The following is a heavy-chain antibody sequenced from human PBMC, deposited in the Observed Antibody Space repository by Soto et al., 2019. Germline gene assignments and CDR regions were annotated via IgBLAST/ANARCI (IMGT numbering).Heavy chain of an antibody. V-gene: IGHV4-34*01. CDR2: INHSGST. J-gene: IGHJ3*02. Sequence: NPSETLSLTCAVYGLSFSGYYWSWTRQPPGKGLEWIGEINHSGSTNYNPSLKSRVTISVDTSKNQFSLKLSSVTAADTAVYYCARVLNNGRISRGVRRIDAFDIWGQGTMVT. CDR1: GLSFSGYY. D-gene: IGHD3-10*01. CDR3: ARVLNNGRISRGVRRIDAFDI.